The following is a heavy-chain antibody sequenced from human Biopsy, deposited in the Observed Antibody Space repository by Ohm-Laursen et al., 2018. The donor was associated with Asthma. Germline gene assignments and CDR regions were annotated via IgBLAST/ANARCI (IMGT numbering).Heavy chain of an antibody. CDR3: ARGQDYGDSNWFDP. CDR1: GFAVSRDH. J-gene: IGHJ5*02. CDR2: IYSGGTS. V-gene: IGHV3-53*01. D-gene: IGHD4-17*01. Sequence: SLRLSCSASGFAVSRDHMFWVRQAPGKGLEWVSVIYSGGTSHTADSVRGRFTISRDYSKNTLYLQMHSLRAEDTAVYYCARGQDYGDSNWFDPWGQGTLVTVSS.